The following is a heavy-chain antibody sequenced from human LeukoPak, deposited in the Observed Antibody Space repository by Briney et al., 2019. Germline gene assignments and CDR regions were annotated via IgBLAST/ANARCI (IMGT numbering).Heavy chain of an antibody. D-gene: IGHD1-7*01. Sequence: GASVTVSCKASGYTFTSYGISWVRQAPGQGLEWMGWITAYSGNRNYAQKLQGRVTMTTDTSTSTAYMELRSLRSDDTAVYYCARDHGSRNWNYPLDYYYGMDVWGQGTTVTVSS. CDR1: GYTFTSYG. CDR2: ITAYSGNR. CDR3: ARDHGSRNWNYPLDYYYGMDV. V-gene: IGHV1-18*01. J-gene: IGHJ6*02.